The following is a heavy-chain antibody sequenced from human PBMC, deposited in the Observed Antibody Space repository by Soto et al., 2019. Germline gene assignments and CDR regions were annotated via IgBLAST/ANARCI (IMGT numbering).Heavy chain of an antibody. D-gene: IGHD2-15*01. J-gene: IGHJ4*02. CDR2: ISTYNGNT. V-gene: IGHV1-18*04. CDR1: GYTFTTYG. CDR3: ARRGAYCSGGTCYHFDY. Sequence: GASVKVSCKASGYTFTTYGISWVRQAPGQGFEWMGWISTYNGNTNYEQKLQGRVTLTTDTLTSTAYMELRSLRSDDTAVYYCARRGAYCSGGTCYHFDYWGQGTLVTVSS.